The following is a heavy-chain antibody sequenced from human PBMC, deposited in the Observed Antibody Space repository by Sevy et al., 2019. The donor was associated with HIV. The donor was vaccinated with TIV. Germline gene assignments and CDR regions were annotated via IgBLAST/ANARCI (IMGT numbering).Heavy chain of an antibody. CDR3: AKPYGSGSWEAFDI. J-gene: IGHJ3*02. V-gene: IGHV3-21*01. D-gene: IGHD3-10*01. CDR1: GFTFSTYT. CDR2: ISSSANYI. Sequence: GGSLRLSCAASGFTFSTYTMNWVRQAPGKGLEWVSSISSSANYIYYADSVKGRFTISRDNAKNSLYLQMNSLRAEDTAVYYCAKPYGSGSWEAFDIWGQRTTVTVSS.